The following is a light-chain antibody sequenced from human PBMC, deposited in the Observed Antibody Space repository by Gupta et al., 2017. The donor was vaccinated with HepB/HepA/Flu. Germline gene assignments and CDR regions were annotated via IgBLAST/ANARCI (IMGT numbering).Light chain of an antibody. V-gene: IGLV8-61*01. CDR2: STN. CDR3: VLYMGSGIWV. CDR1: SGSVSTSYY. Sequence: QTVVTQEPSFSVSPGGTVTLTCGLSSGSVSTSYYPSWYRQTPGQPPRTLIYSTNTRSSGVPDRFSGSILGNKAALTITGAQADEESDYYCVLYMGSGIWVFGGGTKLTV. J-gene: IGLJ3*02.